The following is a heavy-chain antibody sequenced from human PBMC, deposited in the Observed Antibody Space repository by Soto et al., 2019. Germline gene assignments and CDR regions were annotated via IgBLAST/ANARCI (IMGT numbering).Heavy chain of an antibody. CDR1: GGTFSNYA. Sequence: QVQLVQSGAEVKKPGSSVKVSCKASGGTFSNYAITWVRQAPGQGLGWMGGIIPMFRTPNYAQKFQGRVTITADESTSTAYMELNSLTSEDTAMYYCARDAGRHSYDVTGYYFDYWGQGTLVTVSS. J-gene: IGHJ4*02. V-gene: IGHV1-69*12. D-gene: IGHD3-9*01. CDR2: IIPMFRTP. CDR3: ARDAGRHSYDVTGYYFDY.